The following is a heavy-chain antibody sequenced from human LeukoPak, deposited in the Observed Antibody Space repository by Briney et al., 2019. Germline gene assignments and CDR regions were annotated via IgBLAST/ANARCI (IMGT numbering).Heavy chain of an antibody. CDR1: GFTFINYG. CDR3: ARDKLTGNAFDI. CDR2: IWYDGSNK. D-gene: IGHD3-10*01. V-gene: IGHV3-33*01. Sequence: VGFLRRTCAATGFTFINYGMRWVRQAPAKRLDGVTIIWYDGSNKYYADSVKGRFTISRDNSKNTLFLQMNSLRAEDTAVYYCARDKLTGNAFDIWGQGTMVNVSS. J-gene: IGHJ3*02.